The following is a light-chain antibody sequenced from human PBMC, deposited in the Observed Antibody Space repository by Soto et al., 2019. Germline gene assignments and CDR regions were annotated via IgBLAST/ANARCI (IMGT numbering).Light chain of an antibody. CDR1: QSVSSY. V-gene: IGKV3-11*01. CDR3: QQHNNWPPSIT. J-gene: IGKJ5*01. Sequence: EIVLTQSPATLSLSPGERATFSCRASQSVSSYLAWYQQKPGQAPRLLIYDASTRATGIAVRFSGSGSRTDFTLAISSLEPEDFAVYYCQQHNNWPPSITFGQGTRLEIK. CDR2: DAS.